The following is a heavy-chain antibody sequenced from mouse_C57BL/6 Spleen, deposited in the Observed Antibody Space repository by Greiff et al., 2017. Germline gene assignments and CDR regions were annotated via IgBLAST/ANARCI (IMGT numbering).Heavy chain of an antibody. Sequence: EVLLVESGGGLVKPGGSLKLSCAASGFTFSSYTMSWVRQTPEKRLEWVATISGGGGNTYYPDSVKGRFTISRDNAKNTLYLQMSSLRAEDTTLYYCARHENSLGRYYLDYWGQGTTVTVSS. D-gene: IGHD4-1*01. V-gene: IGHV5-9*01. CDR1: GFTFSSYT. CDR2: ISGGGGNT. J-gene: IGHJ2*01. CDR3: ARHENSLGRYYLDY.